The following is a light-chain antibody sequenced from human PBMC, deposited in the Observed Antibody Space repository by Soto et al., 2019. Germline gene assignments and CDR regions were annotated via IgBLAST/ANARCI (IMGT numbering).Light chain of an antibody. CDR2: DAS. Sequence: DIQMTQSPATVSASVGDRVTITFRASQSISSWLAWYQQKPGKAPKVLIYDASSLESGVPSRFSGSGSGTEFSLTISSLQPDDFATYYCQQYNHYWTFGQGTKV. J-gene: IGKJ1*01. CDR3: QQYNHYWT. CDR1: QSISSW. V-gene: IGKV1-5*01.